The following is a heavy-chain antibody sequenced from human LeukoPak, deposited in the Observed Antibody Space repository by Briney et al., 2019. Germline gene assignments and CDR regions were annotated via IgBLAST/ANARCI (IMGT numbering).Heavy chain of an antibody. Sequence: TLSLTCIVSGGSITSHYWSWIRQPPGKGLEWIGCIYYTGSTNYNSSLKGRVTISVDTSKNRFSLKLSSVTAADTAVYYCATDRERAFDIWGQGTMVTVSS. CDR2: IYYTGST. D-gene: IGHD1-1*01. J-gene: IGHJ3*02. CDR3: ATDRERAFDI. V-gene: IGHV4-59*11. CDR1: GGSITSHY.